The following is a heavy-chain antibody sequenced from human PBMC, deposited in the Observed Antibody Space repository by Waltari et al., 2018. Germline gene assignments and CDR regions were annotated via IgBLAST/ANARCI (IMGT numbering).Heavy chain of an antibody. Sequence: QVQLVESGGGVVQPGRSLRLSCAASGFTFSSYGMHWVRQAPGKGLEWVAVIWYDGSNKYYADAVKGRFTIARDNSKNTLYLQMNSLRAEDTAVYYCACRGYSYGRYYYYYYMDVWGKGTTVTVSS. V-gene: IGHV3-33*01. J-gene: IGHJ6*03. CDR2: IWYDGSNK. D-gene: IGHD5-18*01. CDR3: ACRGYSYGRYYYYYYMDV. CDR1: GFTFSSYG.